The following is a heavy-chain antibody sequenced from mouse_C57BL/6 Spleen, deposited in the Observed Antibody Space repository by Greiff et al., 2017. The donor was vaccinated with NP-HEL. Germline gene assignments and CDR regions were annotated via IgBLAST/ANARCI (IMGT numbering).Heavy chain of an antibody. CDR2: ISYDGSN. CDR3: AWLYYGNSWYFDV. V-gene: IGHV3-6*01. CDR1: GYSITSGYY. Sequence: VQLKESGPGLVKPSQSLSLTCSVTGYSITSGYYWNWIRQFPGNKLEWMGYISYDGSNNYNPSLKNRISITRDTSKNQFFLKLNSVTTEDTATYYCAWLYYGNSWYFDVWGTGTTVTVSS. J-gene: IGHJ1*03. D-gene: IGHD1-1*01.